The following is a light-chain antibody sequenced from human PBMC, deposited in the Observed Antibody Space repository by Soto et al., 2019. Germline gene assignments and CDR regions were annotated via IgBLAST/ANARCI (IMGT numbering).Light chain of an antibody. CDR1: QSLVNSAGNTF. CDR3: MQGSHWPFT. CDR2: KAS. Sequence: DIVMTQSPLSLAVTLGQPASISCRSSQSLVNSAGNTFLNWCHQRPGQSPRRLIYKASNRDSGVQDRFSGSGSGTDFTLKISRVEADDVGVYYCMQGSHWPFTFGQGTKLEIK. V-gene: IGKV2-30*01. J-gene: IGKJ2*01.